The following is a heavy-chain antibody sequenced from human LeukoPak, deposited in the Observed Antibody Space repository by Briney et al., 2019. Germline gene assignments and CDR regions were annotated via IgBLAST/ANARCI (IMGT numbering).Heavy chain of an antibody. D-gene: IGHD2-15*01. V-gene: IGHV4-59*01. CDR2: SHYTRNT. J-gene: IGHJ4*02. Sequence: SETLSLTCIVSGGSISSSYWSWIRQSPGKGLEWIGYSHYTRNTNYNPSLKSRVTISVDTSKNQFSLRLSSVTAADSAVFYCARGSRGYGSPWDYWGQGILVTVSS. CDR1: GGSISSSY. CDR3: ARGSRGYGSPWDY.